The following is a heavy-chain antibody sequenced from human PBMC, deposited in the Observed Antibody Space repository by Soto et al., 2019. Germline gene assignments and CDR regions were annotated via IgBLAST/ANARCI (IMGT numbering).Heavy chain of an antibody. V-gene: IGHV4-4*07. J-gene: IGHJ6*02. CDR1: GGAISTYY. Sequence: SETLSLTCTVSGGAISTYYWTWIRQTAGKGLEWIGRIYSSGSTKYNPALQSRVTMSLDTSNNQFSLKLNSLTDADTAVYFCARVPSPFDYYYAMDVWGQGTTVTVSS. D-gene: IGHD3-16*01. CDR3: ARVPSPFDYYYAMDV. CDR2: IYSSGST.